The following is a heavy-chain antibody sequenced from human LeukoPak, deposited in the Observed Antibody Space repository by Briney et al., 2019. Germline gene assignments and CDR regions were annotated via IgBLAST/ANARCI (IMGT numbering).Heavy chain of an antibody. J-gene: IGHJ4*02. V-gene: IGHV3-21*01. CDR3: ATLPGYDFWSGVDY. Sequence: GGSLRLSCAASGFTFSSYSMNWVRQAPGKGLEWVSSISSSSSYIYYADSVKGRFTISRDNAKNSLYLQMNSLRAEDTAVYYCATLPGYDFWSGVDYWGQGTLVTVSS. CDR2: ISSSSSYI. D-gene: IGHD3-3*01. CDR1: GFTFSSYS.